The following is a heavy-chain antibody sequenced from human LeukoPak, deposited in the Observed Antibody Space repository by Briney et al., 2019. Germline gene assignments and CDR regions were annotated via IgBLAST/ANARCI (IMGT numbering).Heavy chain of an antibody. Sequence: ASVKVSCKASGYTFTGYYMHWVRQAPGQGLEWMGGIIPIFGTANYAQKFQGRVTITADESTSTAYMELSSLRSEDTAVYYCASGAYSFYYMDVWGKGTTVTISS. V-gene: IGHV1-69*13. D-gene: IGHD5-18*01. CDR3: ASGAYSFYYMDV. CDR2: IIPIFGTA. CDR1: GYTFTGYY. J-gene: IGHJ6*03.